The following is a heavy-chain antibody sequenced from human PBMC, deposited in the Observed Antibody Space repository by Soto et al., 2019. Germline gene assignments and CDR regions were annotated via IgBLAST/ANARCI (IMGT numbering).Heavy chain of an antibody. CDR3: ARLGGYYHSLDT. CDR2: FSHSGST. V-gene: IGHV4-30-2*01. Sequence: SETLSLTCAVSGGSISSGGYSWSWIRQPPGKGLEWIGYFSHSGSTYYNPSLKSRVTISVDRSKNQFSLKLSSVTAGDTAFYYCARLGGYYHSLDTWGQGTLVTVSS. J-gene: IGHJ5*02. CDR1: GGSISSGGYS. D-gene: IGHD3-22*01.